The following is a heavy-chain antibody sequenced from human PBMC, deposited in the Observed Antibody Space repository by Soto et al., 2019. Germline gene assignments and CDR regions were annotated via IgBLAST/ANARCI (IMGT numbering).Heavy chain of an antibody. J-gene: IGHJ4*02. CDR2: IWYDGSDK. D-gene: IGHD6-6*01. V-gene: IGHV3-33*01. CDR1: GFTFSSYG. CDR3: GRDGRMGSWGYYFDY. Sequence: GGSLRLSCAASGFTFSSYGMHWVRQAPGKGLEWVAAIWYDGSDKNSADSVKGRFTISRDNSKNTLYLQMNSLRDEDTAMYYCGRDGRMGSWGYYFDYWGQGTLVTVSP.